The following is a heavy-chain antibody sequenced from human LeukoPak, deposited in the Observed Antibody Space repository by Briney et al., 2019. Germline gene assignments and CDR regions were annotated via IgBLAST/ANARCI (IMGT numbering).Heavy chain of an antibody. CDR1: GVSFSGYY. CDR2: INHSGST. D-gene: IGHD3-10*01. Sequence: SETLSLTCAVYGVSFSGYYWSWIRQPPGKGLEWIGEINHSGSTNYNPSLKSRVTISVDTSKNQFSLKLSSVTAADPAVYYCARLGRITMVRGAFDYWGQGTLVTVSS. CDR3: ARLGRITMVRGAFDY. V-gene: IGHV4-34*01. J-gene: IGHJ4*02.